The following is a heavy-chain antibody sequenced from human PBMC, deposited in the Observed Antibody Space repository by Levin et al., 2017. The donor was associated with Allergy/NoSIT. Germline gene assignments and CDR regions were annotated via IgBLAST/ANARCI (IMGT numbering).Heavy chain of an antibody. CDR3: ARGADYYDSSHNYYYYYGMDV. CDR1: GFTFSSYD. J-gene: IGHJ6*02. V-gene: IGHV3-13*01. CDR2: IGTAGDT. D-gene: IGHD3-22*01. Sequence: GESLKISCAASGFTFSSYDMHWVRQATGKGLEWVSAIGTAGDTYYPGSVKGRFTISRENAKNSLYLQMNSLRAGDTAVYYCARGADYYDSSHNYYYYYGMDVWGQGTTVTVSS.